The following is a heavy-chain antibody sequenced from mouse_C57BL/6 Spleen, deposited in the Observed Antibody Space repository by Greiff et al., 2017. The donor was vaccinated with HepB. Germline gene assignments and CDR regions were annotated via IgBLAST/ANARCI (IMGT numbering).Heavy chain of an antibody. CDR3: AREITTAV. CDR2: INPGSGGT. CDR1: GYAFTNYL. J-gene: IGHJ1*03. D-gene: IGHD1-2*01. V-gene: IGHV1-54*01. Sequence: VQLQQSGAELVRPGTSVKVSCKASGYAFTNYLIEWVKQRPGQGLEWIGVINPGSGGTNYNEKFKGKATLTVDKSSSTAYMQLSSLTSEDSAVYFCAREITTAVWGTGTTVTVSS.